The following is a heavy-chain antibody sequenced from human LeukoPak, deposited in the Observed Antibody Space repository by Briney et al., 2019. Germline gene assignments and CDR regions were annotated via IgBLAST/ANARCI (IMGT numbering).Heavy chain of an antibody. CDR2: ISSNGGTT. CDR3: VPFRDGYNY. CDR1: GFTFSNYP. J-gene: IGHJ4*02. Sequence: PGGSLRLSCSASGFTFSNYPTHWVRQAPGKGPEYVSGISSNGGTTFYVDSVKGRFIISRDNSKNTLYLQMSSLRNEDTAVYYCVPFRDGYNYWGQGTLVTVSS. D-gene: IGHD5-24*01. V-gene: IGHV3-64D*06.